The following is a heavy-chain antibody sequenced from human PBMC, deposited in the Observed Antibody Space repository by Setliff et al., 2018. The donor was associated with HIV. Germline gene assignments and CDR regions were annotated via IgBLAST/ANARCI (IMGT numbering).Heavy chain of an antibody. V-gene: IGHV4-31*03. D-gene: IGHD2-8*02. J-gene: IGHJ3*02. CDR1: GGSFSSGGYY. CDR2: IYYSGST. Sequence: SETLSLTCTVSGGSFSSGGYYWSWIRQHPGKGLEWIGYIYYSGSTCNNPSLKSRITMSIDTSKNQFSLKLSSVTAADTAVYYCARTRGAGGPFDIWGQGTMVTVSS. CDR3: ARTRGAGGPFDI.